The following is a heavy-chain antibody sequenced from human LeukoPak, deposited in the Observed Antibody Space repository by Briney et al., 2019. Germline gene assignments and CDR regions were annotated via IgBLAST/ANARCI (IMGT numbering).Heavy chain of an antibody. CDR2: INHSGST. CDR3: ARRQSLNSSGYYAHDY. CDR1: GGSFSGYY. V-gene: IGHV4-34*01. Sequence: SETLSLTCAVYGGSFSGYYWSWIRQPPGKGLEWIGEINHSGSTNYNPSLKSRVTISVDTSKNQFSLKLSSVTAADTAVYYCARRQSLNSSGYYAHDYWGQGTLVTVSS. J-gene: IGHJ4*02. D-gene: IGHD3-22*01.